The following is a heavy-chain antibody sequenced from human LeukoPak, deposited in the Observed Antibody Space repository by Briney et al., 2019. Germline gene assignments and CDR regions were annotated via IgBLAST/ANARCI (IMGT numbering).Heavy chain of an antibody. J-gene: IGHJ6*02. CDR3: TTGVVSYYYYGMDV. D-gene: IGHD2-15*01. CDR2: IKSKPDGGTT. CDR1: GFTFSNAW. Sequence: GGSLRLSCAASGFTFSNAWMNWVRQAPGKGLEWVGRIKSKPDGGTTDYAAPVKGRFTISRDDSKNTLYLQMNSLKTEDTAVYYCTTGVVSYYYYGMDVWGQGTTVTVSS. V-gene: IGHV3-15*07.